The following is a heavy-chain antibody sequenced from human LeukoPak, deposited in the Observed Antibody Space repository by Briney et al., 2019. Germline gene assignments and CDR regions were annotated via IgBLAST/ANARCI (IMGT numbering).Heavy chain of an antibody. CDR1: GGTFSGYA. Sequence: ASVKVSRKASGGTFSGYAISWVRQAPGQGLEWMGGIIPIFGTANYAQKFQGRVTITADESTSTAYMELSSLRSEDTAVYYCARDRGYYDSSGYYLRPDAFDIWGQGTMVTVSS. V-gene: IGHV1-69*13. CDR2: IIPIFGTA. CDR3: ARDRGYYDSSGYYLRPDAFDI. D-gene: IGHD3-22*01. J-gene: IGHJ3*02.